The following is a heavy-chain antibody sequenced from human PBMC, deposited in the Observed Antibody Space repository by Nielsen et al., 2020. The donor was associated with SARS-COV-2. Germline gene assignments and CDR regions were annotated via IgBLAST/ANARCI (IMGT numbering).Heavy chain of an antibody. D-gene: IGHD6-6*01. CDR2: ISDSSSYI. J-gene: IGHJ6*03. Sequence: GESLKISCAASGFTFSRHSMTWVRQGPGKGLEYISTISDSSSYIYYADSVKGRFTISRDNAKNSLYLQMNSLRDEDTAVYYCAREGLDYYYMDVWGKGTTVTVSS. CDR3: AREGLDYYYMDV. CDR1: GFTFSRHS. V-gene: IGHV3-21*01.